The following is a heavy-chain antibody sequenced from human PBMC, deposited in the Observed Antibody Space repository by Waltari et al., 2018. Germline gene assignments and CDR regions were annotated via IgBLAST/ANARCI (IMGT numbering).Heavy chain of an antibody. CDR1: GFTFSSYG. D-gene: IGHD4-17*01. Sequence: QVQLVESGGGVVQPGRSLRLSCAASGFTFSSYGMHWVRKAPGKGLEWVAVIWYDGSNKYYADSVKGRFTISRDNSKNTLYLQMNSLRAEDTAMYYCAKRGYGDYVEDWYFDLWGRGTLVTVSS. J-gene: IGHJ2*01. CDR2: IWYDGSNK. CDR3: AKRGYGDYVEDWYFDL. V-gene: IGHV3-33*08.